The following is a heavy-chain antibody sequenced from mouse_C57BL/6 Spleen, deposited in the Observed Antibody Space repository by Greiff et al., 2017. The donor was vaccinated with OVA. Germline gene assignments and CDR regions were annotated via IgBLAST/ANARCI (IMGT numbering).Heavy chain of an antibody. CDR2: IYPGDGDT. V-gene: IGHV1-80*01. CDR1: GYAFSSYW. Sequence: VQLQQSGAELVKPGASVKISCKASGYAFSSYWMNWVKQRPGKGLEWIGQIYPGDGDTNYNGKFKGKATLTADKSSSTAYMQLSSLTSEDSAVYFCARRETIYYYGSSSWFAYWGQGTLVTVSA. CDR3: ARRETIYYYGSSSWFAY. J-gene: IGHJ3*01. D-gene: IGHD1-1*01.